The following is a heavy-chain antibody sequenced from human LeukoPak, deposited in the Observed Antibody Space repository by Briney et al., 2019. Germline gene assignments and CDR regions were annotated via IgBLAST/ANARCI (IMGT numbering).Heavy chain of an antibody. CDR3: TTSRVDTAMVDDY. Sequence: GGSLRLSCAASGFTFSNAWMSWVRQAPGKGLEWVGRIKSKTDGGTTDYAAPVKGRFTISRDDSKNTLYLQMNSLKTEDTAVYYCTTSRVDTAMVDDYWGQGTLVTVSS. D-gene: IGHD5-18*01. CDR2: IKSKTDGGTT. V-gene: IGHV3-15*01. J-gene: IGHJ4*02. CDR1: GFTFSNAW.